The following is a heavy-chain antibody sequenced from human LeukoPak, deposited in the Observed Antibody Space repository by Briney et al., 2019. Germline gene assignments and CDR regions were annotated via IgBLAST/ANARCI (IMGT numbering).Heavy chain of an antibody. V-gene: IGHV4-34*01. J-gene: IGHJ4*02. CDR1: GGSFSGYY. CDR3: ARKGKKAGRLWRSGGSHFDY. D-gene: IGHD2-15*01. Sequence: PSETLSLTCAVYGGSFSGYYWSWIRQPPGKGLEWIGEINHSGSTNYNPSLKSRVTISVDTSKKQFSLKLSSVTAADTAVYYCARKGKKAGRLWRSGGSHFDYWGQGTLVTVSS. CDR2: INHSGST.